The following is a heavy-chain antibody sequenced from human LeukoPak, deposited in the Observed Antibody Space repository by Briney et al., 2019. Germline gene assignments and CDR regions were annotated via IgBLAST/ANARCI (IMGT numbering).Heavy chain of an antibody. CDR3: ARVTGYMIEDYFDY. Sequence: PSETLSLTCTVSGDSISSSSYYWGWIRQPPGKGLEWIGSIYFSGNTYYNPSLKSRVTISVKTSKNQFSLKLSSVTAADTAVYYCARVTGYMIEDYFDYWGQGTLVTVSS. D-gene: IGHD3-22*01. V-gene: IGHV4-39*07. J-gene: IGHJ4*02. CDR1: GDSISSSSYY. CDR2: IYFSGNT.